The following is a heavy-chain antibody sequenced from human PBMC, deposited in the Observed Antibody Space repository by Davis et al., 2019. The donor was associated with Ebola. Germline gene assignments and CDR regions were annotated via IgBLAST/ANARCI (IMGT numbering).Heavy chain of an antibody. J-gene: IGHJ4*02. CDR2: INPNSGGT. CDR1: GYTFTGYY. D-gene: IGHD1/OR15-1a*01. Sequence: AASVKVSCKASGYTFTGYYMHWVRQAPGQGPEWMGRINPNSGGTNYAQKFQGRVTMTRDTSISTAYMELSRLRSDDTAVYYCARENWNNGVYYFDYWGQGTLVTVSS. V-gene: IGHV1-2*06. CDR3: ARENWNNGVYYFDY.